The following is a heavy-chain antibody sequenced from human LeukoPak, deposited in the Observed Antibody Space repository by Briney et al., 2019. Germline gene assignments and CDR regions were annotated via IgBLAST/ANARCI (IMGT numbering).Heavy chain of an antibody. Sequence: SETLSLTCTVSGGSISSYYWSWIRQPPGKGLEWIGYIYYSGSTNYNPSLKSRVTMSVDTSKNQFSLKLSSVTAADTAVYYCAGESTYNWFDPWGQGTLVTVSS. J-gene: IGHJ5*02. D-gene: IGHD3-10*01. CDR1: GGSISSYY. CDR3: AGESTYNWFDP. CDR2: IYYSGST. V-gene: IGHV4-59*12.